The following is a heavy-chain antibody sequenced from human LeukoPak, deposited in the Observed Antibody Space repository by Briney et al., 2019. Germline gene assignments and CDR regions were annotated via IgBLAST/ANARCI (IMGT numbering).Heavy chain of an antibody. J-gene: IGHJ4*02. CDR1: GGSISSYY. V-gene: IGHV4-4*07. CDR2: IYTSGST. Sequence: SETLSLTCTVSGGSISSYYWSWIRQPAGKGLEWIGRIYTSGSTNYNPSLKSRVTMSVDTSKNQFSLKLSSVIAADTAVYYCARGDFWSGYHDYWGQGTLVTVSS. D-gene: IGHD3-3*01. CDR3: ARGDFWSGYHDY.